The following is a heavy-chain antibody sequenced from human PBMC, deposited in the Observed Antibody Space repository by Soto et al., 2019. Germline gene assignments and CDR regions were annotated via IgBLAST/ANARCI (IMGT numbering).Heavy chain of an antibody. J-gene: IGHJ4*02. CDR2: VNTGSGYT. Sequence: GASVKVSCKASGYTLTSYYMHWVRQAPGQRLEWLGWVNTGSGYTEYSQTFQGRVTMTSDTSASTVYLELSSLRSEDTAVYYCARSDISSWYNDYWGQGTLVTVSS. D-gene: IGHD6-13*01. CDR1: GYTLTSYY. CDR3: ARSDISSWYNDY. V-gene: IGHV1-3*04.